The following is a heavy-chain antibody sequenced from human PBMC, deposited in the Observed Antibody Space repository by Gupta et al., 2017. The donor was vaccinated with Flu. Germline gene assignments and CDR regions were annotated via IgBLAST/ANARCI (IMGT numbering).Heavy chain of an antibody. V-gene: IGHV4-34*01. CDR2: INHSGST. CDR3: ARGRFPARGRGNYGMDV. Sequence: QVQLQQWGAGLLKPSETLSLTCAVYGGSFSGSYWSWIRQPPGKGLEWIGEINHSGSTNYNPSLKSRVTISVDTSKNQFSLKLSSVTAADTAVYYCARGRFPARGRGNYGMDVWGQGTTVTVSS. J-gene: IGHJ6*02. CDR1: GGSFSGSY.